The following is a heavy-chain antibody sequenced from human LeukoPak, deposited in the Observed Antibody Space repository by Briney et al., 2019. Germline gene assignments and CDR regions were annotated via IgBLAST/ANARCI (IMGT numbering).Heavy chain of an antibody. CDR1: GGSISSSSYF. J-gene: IGHJ4*02. Sequence: SETLSLTCTVSGGSISSSSYFWGWIRQPPGKGLEWIGEINHSGSTNYNPSLKSRVTISVDTSKNQFSLKLSSVTAADTAVYYCARCPLYNYYDSSGYPYYFDYWGQGTLVTVSS. CDR2: INHSGST. CDR3: ARCPLYNYYDSSGYPYYFDY. V-gene: IGHV4-39*07. D-gene: IGHD3-22*01.